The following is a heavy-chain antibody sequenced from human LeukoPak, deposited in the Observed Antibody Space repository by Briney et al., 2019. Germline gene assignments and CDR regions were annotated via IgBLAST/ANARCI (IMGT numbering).Heavy chain of an antibody. D-gene: IGHD2-8*01. J-gene: IGHJ4*02. CDR3: VKEQDNGVYRVADY. CDR2: LTYDGRTG. Sequence: GGSLRLSCVASGFTLSRCGIHWVRQAPGKGLEWMGVLTYDGRTGYYGDSVKGRFTISRDTSENMVFLEMSSLRSDDSAFYYCVKEQDNGVYRVADYWGQGTLVTVSS. V-gene: IGHV3-30*18. CDR1: GFTLSRCG.